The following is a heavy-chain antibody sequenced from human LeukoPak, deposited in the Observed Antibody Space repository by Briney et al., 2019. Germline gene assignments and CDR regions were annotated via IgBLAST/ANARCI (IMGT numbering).Heavy chain of an antibody. CDR1: GYTFTGYY. J-gene: IGHJ4*02. CDR2: INPNSGGT. V-gene: IGHV1-2*02. D-gene: IGHD4-17*01. CDR3: ARDEDGDYGFDY. Sequence: GASVKVSCKASGYTFTGYYMHWVRQAPGQGLEWMGRINPNSGGTNYAQKFQGRVTMTRDTSISTAYMELSSLRSDDTAVYYCARDEDGDYGFDYWGQGTLVTVSS.